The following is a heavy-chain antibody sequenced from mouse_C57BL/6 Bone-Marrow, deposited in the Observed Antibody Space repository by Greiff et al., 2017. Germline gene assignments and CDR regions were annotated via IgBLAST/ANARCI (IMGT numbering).Heavy chain of an antibody. Sequence: EVQLQESGGDLVKPGGSLKLSCAASGFTFSSYGMSWVRQTPDTRLEWVATISSGGSYTSYPDSVKGRCNIARDKAKNTLYLQMGSLKSEDTAMYYCARNYGSDAMDYWGQGTSVTVSS. V-gene: IGHV5-6*01. CDR3: ARNYGSDAMDY. CDR2: ISSGGSYT. CDR1: GFTFSSYG. J-gene: IGHJ4*01. D-gene: IGHD1-1*01.